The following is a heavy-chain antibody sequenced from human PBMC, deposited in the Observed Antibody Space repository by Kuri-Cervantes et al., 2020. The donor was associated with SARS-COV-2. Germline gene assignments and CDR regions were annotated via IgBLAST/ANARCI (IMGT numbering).Heavy chain of an antibody. V-gene: IGHV6-1*01. Sequence: SETLSLTCAISGDSVSSNSAAWSWIRQSPSGGLEWLGRTYYRSKWYNDYAVSAKSRISINSDTSKNQFSLHLNSVTPEDTAVYYCARGGGSIDYWGQGTLVTVSS. J-gene: IGHJ4*02. CDR2: TYYRSKWYN. CDR1: GDSVSSNSAA. CDR3: ARGGGSIDY. D-gene: IGHD5-12*01.